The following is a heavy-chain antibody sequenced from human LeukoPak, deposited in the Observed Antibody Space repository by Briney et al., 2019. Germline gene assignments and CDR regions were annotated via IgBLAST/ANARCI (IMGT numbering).Heavy chain of an antibody. D-gene: IGHD3-22*01. CDR1: GFTFSSYG. CDR3: ARDPEWLLLSWYFDY. V-gene: IGHV3-30*03. CDR2: ISYDGSNK. Sequence: GRSLRLSCAASGFTFSSYGMHWVRQAPGKGLEWVAVISYDGSNKYYADSVKGRFTISRDNSKNTLYLQMNSLRAEDTAVYYCARDPEWLLLSWYFDYWGQGTLVTVSS. J-gene: IGHJ4*02.